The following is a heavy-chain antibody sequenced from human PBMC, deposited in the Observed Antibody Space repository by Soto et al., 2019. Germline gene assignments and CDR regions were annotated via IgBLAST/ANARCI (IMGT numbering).Heavy chain of an antibody. V-gene: IGHV3-13*05. J-gene: IGHJ6*02. Sequence: EEQLVESGGGLVQPGGSLRLSCVASGFILSGYDMHWVRQATGEGLEWVSAIGTAGDPYYSGSVKGRFTISRGNAENSVYLQMNSLRAGDTAVYYCARAGYDSSGYYFYAMYVWGPGTTVTVSS. D-gene: IGHD3-22*01. CDR2: IGTAGDP. CDR3: ARAGYDSSGYYFYAMYV. CDR1: GFILSGYD.